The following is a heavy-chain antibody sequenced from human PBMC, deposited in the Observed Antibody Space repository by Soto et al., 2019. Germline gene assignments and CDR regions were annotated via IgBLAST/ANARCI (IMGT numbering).Heavy chain of an antibody. V-gene: IGHV3-15*01. CDR1: GFTFSNAW. CDR3: TTDSSGYYGPRFDY. Sequence: GSLRLSCAASGFTFSNAWMSWVRQAPGKGLEWVGRIKSKTDGGTTDYTAPVKGRFTISRDDSKNTLYLQMNSLKTEDTAVYYCTTDSSGYYGPRFDYWGQGTLVTVSS. D-gene: IGHD3-22*01. CDR2: IKSKTDGGTT. J-gene: IGHJ4*02.